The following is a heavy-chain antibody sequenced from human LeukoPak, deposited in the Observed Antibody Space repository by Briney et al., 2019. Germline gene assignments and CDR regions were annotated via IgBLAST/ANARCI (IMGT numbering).Heavy chain of an antibody. D-gene: IGHD3-16*01. V-gene: IGHV4-59*01. Sequence: PSETLSLTCTVSGGSISTYYWSWIRQPPGKGLEWIGYIHYSGGTYYDSSLKSRVTISIDTSKNQFSLQLSSVTAADTAVYYCARGGVSYFDFWGQGTLVTVSS. J-gene: IGHJ4*02. CDR2: IHYSGGT. CDR1: GGSISTYY. CDR3: ARGGVSYFDF.